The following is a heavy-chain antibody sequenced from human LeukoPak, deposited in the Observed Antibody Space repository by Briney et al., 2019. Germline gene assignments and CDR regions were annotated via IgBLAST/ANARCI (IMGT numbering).Heavy chain of an antibody. J-gene: IGHJ5*02. V-gene: IGHV4-59*01. CDR1: GGSISSYY. CDR2: IYYSGST. CDR3: ARAVLGYYYGSGSYYNWFDP. Sequence: SETLSLTCTVSGGSISSYYWSWIRQPPGKGLEWIGYIYYSGSTNYNPSLKSRVTISVDTSKNQFSLKLSSVTAADTAVYYCARAVLGYYYGSGSYYNWFDPSGQGTLVTVS. D-gene: IGHD3-10*01.